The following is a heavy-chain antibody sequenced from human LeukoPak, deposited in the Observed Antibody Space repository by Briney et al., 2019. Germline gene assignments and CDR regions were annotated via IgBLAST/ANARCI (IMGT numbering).Heavy chain of an antibody. CDR3: ARGYCTGGTCVGSFDY. Sequence: GGSLRLSCAASGFTSSSFDMHWVRPVTGKGLEWVSAIHVAGYTFYPGSVKGRFTISRDNAKNSLFLQMNSLTVGDTAVYYCARGYCTGGTCVGSFDYWGQGAVVIVSS. V-gene: IGHV3-13*04. D-gene: IGHD2-15*01. J-gene: IGHJ4*02. CDR1: GFTSSSFD. CDR2: IHVAGYT.